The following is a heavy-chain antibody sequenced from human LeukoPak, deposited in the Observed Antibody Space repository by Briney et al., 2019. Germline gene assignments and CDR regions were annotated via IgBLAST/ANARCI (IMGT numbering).Heavy chain of an antibody. CDR3: AKDIGYSEVSDIVVVPAYGMDV. Sequence: GGSLRLSCAASGFTFDDYAMHWVRQAPGKGLEWVSGISWNSGSIGYADSVKGRFTISRDNAKNSLYLQMNSLRAEDTALYYCAKDIGYSEVSDIVVVPAYGMDVWGQGTTVTVSS. CDR1: GFTFDDYA. CDR2: ISWNSGSI. D-gene: IGHD2-2*01. V-gene: IGHV3-9*01. J-gene: IGHJ6*02.